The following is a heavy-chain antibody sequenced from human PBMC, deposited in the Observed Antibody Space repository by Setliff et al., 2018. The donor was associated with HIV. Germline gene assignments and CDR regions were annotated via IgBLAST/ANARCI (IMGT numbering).Heavy chain of an antibody. CDR2: IYPADSDT. Sequence: PGESLKISCKGSGYSFTNYWIGWVRQVPGKGLEWMGIIYPADSDTRCSPSFQGQVTISADKSISTAYLQWSSLRASDTAVYYCSRASDPSHRMPPTNYYYYMDVWGKGTKVTVSS. J-gene: IGHJ6*03. CDR3: SRASDPSHRMPPTNYYYYMDV. V-gene: IGHV5-51*01. D-gene: IGHD2-2*01. CDR1: GYSFTNYW.